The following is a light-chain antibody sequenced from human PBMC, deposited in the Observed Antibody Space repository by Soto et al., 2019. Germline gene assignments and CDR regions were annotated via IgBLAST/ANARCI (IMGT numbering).Light chain of an antibody. CDR2: HAS. CDR1: QNINTY. Sequence: DIQMTQSPSTVSASVGDRVTITCRASQNINTYLAWYQRKPGKAPKLLVFHASNLESGVPSRFSGSGSGTEFTLTISSLQPEDFATYYCQHYNTFSSRTFGLGTKVDIK. CDR3: QHYNTFSSRT. V-gene: IGKV1-5*01. J-gene: IGKJ1*01.